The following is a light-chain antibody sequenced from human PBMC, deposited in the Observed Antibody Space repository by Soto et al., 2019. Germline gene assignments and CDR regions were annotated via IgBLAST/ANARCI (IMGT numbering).Light chain of an antibody. CDR2: KAS. Sequence: DIQMTQSPSTLSASVGDRVTITCRASQNINNCLAWYQQKPGQAPKLLIYKASNLESGVPSRLSGSGSGTEFTLSISSLQPDDFATYYCQQYSGSSTTFGQGTKVEVK. CDR1: QNINNC. CDR3: QQYSGSSTT. J-gene: IGKJ1*01. V-gene: IGKV1-5*03.